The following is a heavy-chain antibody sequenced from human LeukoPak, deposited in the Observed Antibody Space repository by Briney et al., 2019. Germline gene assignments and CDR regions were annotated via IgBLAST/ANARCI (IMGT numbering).Heavy chain of an antibody. CDR1: GFTFSSYA. V-gene: IGHV3-23*01. J-gene: IGHJ6*04. CDR2: ISGSGGNT. Sequence: GGSLRLSCAASGFTFSSYAMSWVRQAPGKGLDWVSVISGSGGNTYYADSVKGRFTISRDNSKNTLYLQMNSLRAEDTAVYYCAELGITMIGGVWGKGTTVTISS. D-gene: IGHD3-10*02. CDR3: AELGITMIGGV.